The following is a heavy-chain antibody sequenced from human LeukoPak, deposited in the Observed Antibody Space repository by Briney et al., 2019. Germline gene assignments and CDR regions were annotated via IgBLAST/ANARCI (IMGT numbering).Heavy chain of an antibody. CDR3: AKRAITMVRGVIITYYYYYMDV. V-gene: IGHV3-74*01. J-gene: IGHJ6*03. CDR2: INSDGSST. CDR1: GFTFSSYW. Sequence: GGSLRLSCAASGFTFSSYWMHWVRQAPGKGLVWVSRINSDGSSTSYADSVKGRFTISRDNAKNTLYLQMNSLRAEDTAVYYCAKRAITMVRGVIITYYYYYMDVWGKGTTVTISS. D-gene: IGHD3-10*01.